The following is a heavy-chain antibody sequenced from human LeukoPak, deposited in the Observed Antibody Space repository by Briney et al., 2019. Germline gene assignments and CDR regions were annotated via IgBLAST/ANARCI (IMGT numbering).Heavy chain of an antibody. CDR1: GFSFSTYA. CDR3: AKGGIWSGYSFDY. Sequence: GGSLRLSCAASGFSFSTYALNWVRQAPGKGLEWVSGISAGGGTTNYADSVKGRFSISRDNSKNTLYLQMNSLRAEDTAVYYCAKGGIWSGYSFDYWGQGTLVTVSS. CDR2: ISAGGGTT. D-gene: IGHD3-3*01. V-gene: IGHV3-23*01. J-gene: IGHJ4*02.